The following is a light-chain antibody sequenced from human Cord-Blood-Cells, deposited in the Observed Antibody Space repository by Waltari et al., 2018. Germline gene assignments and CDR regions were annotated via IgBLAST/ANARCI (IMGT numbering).Light chain of an antibody. CDR2: WAS. Sequence: DIVMTKSPASLAVFLGERATINCKSNQSVLYSSNNKNYLAWYQQKPGQPPKLLIYWASTRESGVPDRFSGSGSGTDFTLTISSLQAEDVAVYYCQQYYSTPWTFGQGTKVEIK. CDR1: QSVLYSSNNKNY. J-gene: IGKJ1*01. CDR3: QQYYSTPWT. V-gene: IGKV4-1*01.